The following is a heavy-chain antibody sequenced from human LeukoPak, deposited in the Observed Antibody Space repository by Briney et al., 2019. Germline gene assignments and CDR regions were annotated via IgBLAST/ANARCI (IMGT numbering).Heavy chain of an antibody. CDR2: ISSSGSTI. V-gene: IGHV3-48*03. J-gene: IGHJ3*02. CDR3: ARAGDRQGVSDDAFDI. Sequence: GGSLRLSCAASGFTFSSYEMNWVRQAPGKGLEWVSYISSSGSTIYYADSVKGRFTISRDNAKNSLYLQMNSLRAEDTAVYYCARAGDRQGVSDDAFDIWGQGTMVTVSS. CDR1: GFTFSSYE. D-gene: IGHD3-10*01.